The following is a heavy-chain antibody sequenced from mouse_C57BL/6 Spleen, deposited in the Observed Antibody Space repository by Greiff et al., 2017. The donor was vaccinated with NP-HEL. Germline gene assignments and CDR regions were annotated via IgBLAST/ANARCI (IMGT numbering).Heavy chain of an antibody. CDR1: GFTFSDYG. J-gene: IGHJ4*01. D-gene: IGHD2-2*01. Sequence: EVHLVESGGGLVKPGGSLKLSCAASGFTFSDYGMHWVRQAPEKGLEWVAYISRGSSYIYYADTVKGRFTLSRDNAENTLFLQMTSLRSEDTAMCCCARRGMVTTYYSAMDYWGQGTSVTVSS. CDR3: ARRGMVTTYYSAMDY. CDR2: ISRGSSYI. V-gene: IGHV5-17*01.